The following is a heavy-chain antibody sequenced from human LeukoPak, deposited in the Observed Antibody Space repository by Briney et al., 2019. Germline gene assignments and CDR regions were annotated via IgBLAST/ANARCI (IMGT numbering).Heavy chain of an antibody. J-gene: IGHJ4*02. D-gene: IGHD6-13*01. Sequence: GRSLRLSCAASGFTFSSYAMHWVRQAPGKGLEWVAVISYDGSNKYYADSVKGRFTISRDNSKNTLYLQMNSLRAEDTAVYYCAREQQLAPSFDYWGQGTLVTVSS. CDR3: AREQQLAPSFDY. CDR1: GFTFSSYA. V-gene: IGHV3-30-3*01. CDR2: ISYDGSNK.